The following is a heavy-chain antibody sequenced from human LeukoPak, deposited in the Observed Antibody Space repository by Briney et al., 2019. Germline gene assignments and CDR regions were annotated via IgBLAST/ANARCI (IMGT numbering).Heavy chain of an antibody. CDR2: IRSKAYGGTA. CDR1: GFFFGDYA. Sequence: GGSMRLSCTASGFFFGDYAMSWVREAPGEGLGWAGFIRSKAYGGTAEYAASVNGRFTISRDDSKSLAFLKMNSREAEDTAVYYCTRYGGNSFNCWGQGTLVTVSS. V-gene: IGHV3-49*04. D-gene: IGHD4-23*01. J-gene: IGHJ4*02. CDR3: TRYGGNSFNC.